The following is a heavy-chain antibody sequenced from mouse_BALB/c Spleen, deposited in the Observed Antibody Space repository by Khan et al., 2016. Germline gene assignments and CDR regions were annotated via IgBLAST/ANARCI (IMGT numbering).Heavy chain of an antibody. J-gene: IGHJ4*01. CDR1: GFSLTDYG. D-gene: IGHD2-3*01. CDR3: AKSPVYDLYAMDY. V-gene: IGHV2-6-5*01. Sequence: QVQLQQSGPGLVAPSQSLSITCTVSGFSLTDYGVSWIRQPPGKGLEWLGVIWGGGSTYYNSALKSRLSISKDNSKSQVFLKMNSLQTDDTAMYXCAKSPVYDLYAMDYWGQGTSVTVSS. CDR2: IWGGGST.